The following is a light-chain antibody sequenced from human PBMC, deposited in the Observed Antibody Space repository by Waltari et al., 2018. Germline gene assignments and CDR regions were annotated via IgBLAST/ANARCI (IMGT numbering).Light chain of an antibody. CDR1: QSIARN. Sequence: EILMTQSPPTLSVSPGESATRSCRVSQSIARNLAWYQQKPCQAPRLLIYGASTRATGIPARFSGSGSGTEFTLTISSLQSEDFAVYYCQQYNSWRTFGQGTKLEIK. V-gene: IGKV3-15*01. J-gene: IGKJ2*01. CDR3: QQYNSWRT. CDR2: GAS.